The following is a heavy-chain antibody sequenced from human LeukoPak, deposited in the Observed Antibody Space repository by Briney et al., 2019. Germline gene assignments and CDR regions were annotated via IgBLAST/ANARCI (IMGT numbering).Heavy chain of an antibody. D-gene: IGHD1-26*01. V-gene: IGHV3-74*01. CDR2: SNEDGTIT. CDR3: GRDLGGRSGY. J-gene: IGHJ4*02. CDR1: GFTFRTYW. Sequence: PGGSLRLSCAVSGFTFRTYWMHWVRHVPGEGLVWVSRSNEDGTITNYADSVKGRFSISRDNAKNTLYLQMNSLRAEDTAVYYCGRDLGGRSGYWGQGTLVTVSS.